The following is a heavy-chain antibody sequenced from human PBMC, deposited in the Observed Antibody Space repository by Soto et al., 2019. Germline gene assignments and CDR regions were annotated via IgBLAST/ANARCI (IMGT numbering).Heavy chain of an antibody. CDR3: AKYVEEYYFDY. D-gene: IGHD3-16*01. Sequence: EVQRLEAGGGLVQPGWSLRLSCAASGFTVSSYAMSWVRQAPGKGREWVSAISGSGGSTYYADSVKGRFTISRDNPKNTRYRQMNSLRAEDTAVYYCAKYVEEYYFDYWGQGTLVTVSS. CDR1: GFTVSSYA. V-gene: IGHV3-23*01. J-gene: IGHJ4*02. CDR2: ISGSGGST.